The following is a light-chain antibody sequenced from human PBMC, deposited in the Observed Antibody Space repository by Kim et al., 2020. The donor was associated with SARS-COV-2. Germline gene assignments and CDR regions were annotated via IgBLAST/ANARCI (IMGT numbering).Light chain of an antibody. V-gene: IGKV1-39*01. CDR2: AAS. J-gene: IGKJ2*01. CDR3: QQSYNTPRT. Sequence: DIQMTQSPSSLSASVGDRVTITCRASQSISNYLNWYQQKPGKAPKLLIYAASSLQSGVPSGFSGSGSGTDFTLTISSLQPEDFATYYCQQSYNTPRTFGQGTKLEI. CDR1: QSISNY.